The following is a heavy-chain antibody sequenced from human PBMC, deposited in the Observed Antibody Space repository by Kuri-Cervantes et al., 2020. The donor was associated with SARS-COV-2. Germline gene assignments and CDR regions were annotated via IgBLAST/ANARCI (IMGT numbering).Heavy chain of an antibody. CDR2: ISYDGSNK. D-gene: IGHD5-12*01. V-gene: IGHV3-30*03. Sequence: GGSLRLSCAASGFTFSSYGMHWVRQAPGKGLEWVAVISYDGSNKYYADSVKGRFTISRDNSKNTLYLQMNSLRAEDTAVYYCARERILPRRAFGYEFDYWGQGTLVTVSS. CDR1: GFTFSSYG. J-gene: IGHJ4*02. CDR3: ARERILPRRAFGYEFDY.